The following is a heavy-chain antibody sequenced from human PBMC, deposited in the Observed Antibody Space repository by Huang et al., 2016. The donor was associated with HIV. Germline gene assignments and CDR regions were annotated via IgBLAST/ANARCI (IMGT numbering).Heavy chain of an antibody. CDR2: IRYDGNNY. V-gene: IGHV3-30*02. CDR1: GFTFGSFG. Sequence: QVQLVESGGGVVQPGGSLRRSCTAFGFTFGSFGMHWVRQGSGKWLEWVAFIRYDGNNYYYADSVRGRFTISRDNSKDTLYLQMNRLRPDDSAVYYCAKDLTYTFGRHFDYWGRGTLVTVSS. CDR3: AKDLTYTFGRHFDY. J-gene: IGHJ4*02. D-gene: IGHD3-3*01.